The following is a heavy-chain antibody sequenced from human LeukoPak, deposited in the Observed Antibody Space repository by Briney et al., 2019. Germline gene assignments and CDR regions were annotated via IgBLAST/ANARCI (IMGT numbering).Heavy chain of an antibody. CDR1: GYTFTSYG. Sequence: ASVKVSCKASGYTFTSYGISWVRQAPGQGLEWMGWISAYNGNTNYAQKLQGRVTMTRDTSTSTVYMELSSLRSEDTAVYYCARVTGVWGSYRYTLDYWGRGTLVTVSS. CDR3: ARVTGVWGSYRYTLDY. V-gene: IGHV1-18*01. D-gene: IGHD3-16*02. CDR2: ISAYNGNT. J-gene: IGHJ4*02.